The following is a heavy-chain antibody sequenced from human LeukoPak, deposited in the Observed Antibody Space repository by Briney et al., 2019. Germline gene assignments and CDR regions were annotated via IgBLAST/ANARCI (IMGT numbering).Heavy chain of an antibody. D-gene: IGHD1-26*01. J-gene: IGHJ4*02. CDR2: IYYRGNT. V-gene: IGHV4-39*07. CDR3: TRDREHGTQDS. CDR1: GGSFTGYY. Sequence: SETLSFTCTVSGGSFTGYYWGWIRQPPGKGLKWMISIYYRGNTFYNPSLRNLVSISIDTSKGRFSLNLTSVPAADTGVYFCTRDREHGTQDSWGQGTLVTVS.